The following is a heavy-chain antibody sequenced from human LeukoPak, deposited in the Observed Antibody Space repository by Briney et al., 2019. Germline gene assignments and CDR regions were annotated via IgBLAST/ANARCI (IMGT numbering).Heavy chain of an antibody. CDR3: ARHRRDTSGYHYFDY. CDR1: GYTFTNYW. V-gene: IGHV5-51*01. Sequence: GESLKISCQGSGYTFTNYWTAWVRQMPGKGLEWMGTIYPADSDTIYSPSFQGQVTISADKSISTAYLQWSSLRASDTAIYYCARHRRDTSGYHYFDYWGQGTLVTVSS. CDR2: IYPADSDT. J-gene: IGHJ4*02. D-gene: IGHD3-22*01.